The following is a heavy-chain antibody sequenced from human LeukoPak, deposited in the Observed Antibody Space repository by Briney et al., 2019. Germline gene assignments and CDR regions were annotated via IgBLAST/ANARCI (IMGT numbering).Heavy chain of an antibody. V-gene: IGHV4-34*01. J-gene: IGHJ6*03. Sequence: SETLSLTCAVYGGSFSGYYWSWVRQPPGKGLEWIGEINHSGSTNYNPSLKGRVTISVDTSKNQFSLKLSSVTAADTAVYYCARGPRYGSGSRYYYYMDVWGKGTTVTVSS. CDR2: INHSGST. CDR1: GGSFSGYY. CDR3: ARGPRYGSGSRYYYYMDV. D-gene: IGHD3-10*01.